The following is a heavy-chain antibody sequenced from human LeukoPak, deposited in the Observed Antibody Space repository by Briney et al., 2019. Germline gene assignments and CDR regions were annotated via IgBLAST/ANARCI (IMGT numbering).Heavy chain of an antibody. CDR1: GGSISSYY. CDR2: IYTSGST. V-gene: IGHV4-4*09. CDR3: ARSGGYDFWSGYSIGWFDP. Sequence: SETLSLTCTVSGGSISSYYWSWIRQPPGKGLEWIGYIYTSGSTNYNPSLKSRVTISVDTSKNQVSLKLSSVTAADTAVYYCARSGGYDFWSGYSIGWFDPWGQGTLVTVSS. D-gene: IGHD3-3*01. J-gene: IGHJ5*02.